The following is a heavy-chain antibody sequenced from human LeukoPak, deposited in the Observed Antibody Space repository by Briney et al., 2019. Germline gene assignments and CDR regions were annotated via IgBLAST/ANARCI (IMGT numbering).Heavy chain of an antibody. V-gene: IGHV1-8*01. CDR1: GYTFTSYD. J-gene: IGHJ5*02. D-gene: IGHD2-2*01. CDR3: AREYCSSTSCYSVDP. CDR2: MNPNSGNT. Sequence: ALVKVSCKASGYTFTSYDINWVRPATGQGLAWMGWMNPNSGNTGYAQKFQGRVTMTRNTSISTAYMELSSLRSEDTAVYYCAREYCSSTSCYSVDPWGQGTLVTVSS.